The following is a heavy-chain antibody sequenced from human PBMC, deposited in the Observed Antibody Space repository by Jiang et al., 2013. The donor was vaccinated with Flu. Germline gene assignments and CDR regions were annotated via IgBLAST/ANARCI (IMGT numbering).Heavy chain of an antibody. V-gene: IGHV4-59*01. Sequence: PGLVKPSETLSLICTVSDGSISSYYWSWIRQSPGKGLEWIGYIYNSGSTDYNPSLKSRVTISVDTSKNQFSLELSSVTAADTAVYYCARGYDYGDYSYWFFDLWGRGTLVTVSS. CDR1: DGSISSYY. CDR3: ARGYDYGDYSYWFFDL. CDR2: IYNSGST. D-gene: IGHD4-17*01. J-gene: IGHJ2*01.